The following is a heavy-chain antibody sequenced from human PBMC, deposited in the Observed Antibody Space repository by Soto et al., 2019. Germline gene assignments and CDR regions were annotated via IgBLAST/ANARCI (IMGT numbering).Heavy chain of an antibody. V-gene: IGHV1-18*01. CDR3: AMVDNYVTPTPQDV. Sequence: QGQLVQSGDEVKKPGASVKVSCKASGYIFVNYGIAWVRQAPGQGLEWMGWISPYSGNTHYAGRVQGRLTMTTDTSTSTAYMDLGSLPSDDTAVYYCAMVDNYVTPTPQDVWGQGTTVTVSS. J-gene: IGHJ6*02. D-gene: IGHD3-16*01. CDR2: ISPYSGNT. CDR1: GYIFVNYG.